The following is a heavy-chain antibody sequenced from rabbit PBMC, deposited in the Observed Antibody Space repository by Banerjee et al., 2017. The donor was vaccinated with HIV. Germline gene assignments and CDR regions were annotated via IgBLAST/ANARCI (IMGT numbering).Heavy chain of an antibody. Sequence: QSLEESGGDLVKPGASLTLTCTASGFSFSSNVVCWVRQAPGKGLEWIACINAGTDITWYANWAKGRFTISKTSSTTVTLQMTSLTAADTATYFCARDYAGAIGYSYRYFNLWGQGTLVTVS. V-gene: IGHV1S40*01. D-gene: IGHD4-2*01. J-gene: IGHJ4*01. CDR1: GFSFSSNV. CDR3: ARDYAGAIGYSYRYFNL. CDR2: INAGTDIT.